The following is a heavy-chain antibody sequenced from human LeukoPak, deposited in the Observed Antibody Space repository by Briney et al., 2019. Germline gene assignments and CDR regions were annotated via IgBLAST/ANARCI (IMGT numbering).Heavy chain of an antibody. J-gene: IGHJ5*02. Sequence: GGSLRLSCAASGFTFSSYAMSWVRQAPGRGVEWVSGISWNSGSIGYADSVKGRFTISRDNAKNSLYLQMNSLRAEDTALYYCAKGPDYGSGPFDPWGQGTLVTVSS. V-gene: IGHV3-9*01. CDR3: AKGPDYGSGPFDP. CDR1: GFTFSSYA. CDR2: ISWNSGSI. D-gene: IGHD3-10*01.